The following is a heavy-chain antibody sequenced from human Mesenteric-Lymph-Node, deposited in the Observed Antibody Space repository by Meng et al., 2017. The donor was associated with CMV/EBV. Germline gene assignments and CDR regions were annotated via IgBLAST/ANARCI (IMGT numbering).Heavy chain of an antibody. V-gene: IGHV1-69*10. D-gene: IGHD1-1*01. CDR1: GYTFTGYY. CDR2: TIPILGIA. Sequence: SVKVSCKASGYTFTGYYMHWVRQAPGQGLEWMGGTIPILGIANYAQKFQGRVTITADKSTTTAYMELSSLRSEDTAVYYCARARFWNQYGMDVWGQGTTVTVSS. J-gene: IGHJ6*02. CDR3: ARARFWNQYGMDV.